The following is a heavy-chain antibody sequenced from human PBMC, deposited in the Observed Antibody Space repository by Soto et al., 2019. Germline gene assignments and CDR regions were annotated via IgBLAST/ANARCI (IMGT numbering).Heavy chain of an antibody. CDR3: ANPLLAQYYYGMDV. Sequence: SGGSLRLSCAASGFTFSSYARNWVRQAPGKGLEWVSAISGSGGSTYYAGSVKGRFAISRDNSKNTLYLQMNSLRAEDTAVYYCANPLLAQYYYGMDVGGQGTTVTVS. J-gene: IGHJ6*02. V-gene: IGHV3-23*01. CDR1: GFTFSSYA. CDR2: ISGSGGST.